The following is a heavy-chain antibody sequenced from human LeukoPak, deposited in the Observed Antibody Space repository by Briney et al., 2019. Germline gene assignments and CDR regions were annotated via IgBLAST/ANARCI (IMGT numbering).Heavy chain of an antibody. CDR3: AKDRTVGASYWYFDL. J-gene: IGHJ2*01. D-gene: IGHD1-26*01. CDR1: GFAFDSFA. V-gene: IGHV3-23*01. Sequence: GGSLRLSCAASGFAFDSFAMSWVRQAPGQGLAWVSSIGDSGSHTYYADSVKGRFTISRDSSKNTLFLHMNTLRAEDTAIYYCAKDRTVGASYWYFDLWGRGTLVTVPS. CDR2: IGDSGSHT.